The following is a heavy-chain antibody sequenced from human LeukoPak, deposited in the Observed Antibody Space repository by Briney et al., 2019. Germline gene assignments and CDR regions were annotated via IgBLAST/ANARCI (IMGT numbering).Heavy chain of an antibody. CDR3: ARDLPGSSSDAFDI. J-gene: IGHJ3*02. CDR2: ISYDGSNK. Sequence: GGSLRLSCAASGFTFSSYGMHWVRQAPGKGLEWVAAISYDGSNKYYADSVKGRFTISRDNSKNTLYLQMNSLRAEDTAVYYCARDLPGSSSDAFDIWGQGTMVTVSS. V-gene: IGHV3-30*03. D-gene: IGHD6-13*01. CDR1: GFTFSSYG.